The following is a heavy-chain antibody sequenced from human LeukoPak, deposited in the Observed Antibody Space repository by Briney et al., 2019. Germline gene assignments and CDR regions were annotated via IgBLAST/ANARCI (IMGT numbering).Heavy chain of an antibody. CDR3: ARDPSDSSSWQGY. CDR2: ISYDGSNK. D-gene: IGHD6-13*01. CDR1: GFTFSSYA. J-gene: IGHJ4*02. V-gene: IGHV3-30-3*01. Sequence: PGGSLRLSCAASGFTFSSYAMHWVRQAPGKGLEWVAVISYDGSNKYYADSVKGRFTISRDNSKNTLYLQMNSLRAEDTAVYYCARDPSDSSSWQGYWGQGTLVTVSS.